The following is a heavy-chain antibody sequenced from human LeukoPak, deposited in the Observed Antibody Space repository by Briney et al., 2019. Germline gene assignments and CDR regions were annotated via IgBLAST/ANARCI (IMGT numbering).Heavy chain of an antibody. CDR3: ARDTAGRTSWSSGGVMDY. CDR2: IWYDGNNK. V-gene: IGHV3-33*01. J-gene: IGHJ4*02. CDR1: GFIFSSYG. Sequence: GGSLRLSCAASGFIFSSYGVHWVRQAPGKGLEWVAVIWYDGNNKYYADSVKGRFTISRDNSKNPVSLQMNSLRAEDTAVYYCARDTAGRTSWSSGGVMDYWGQGTLVTVSS. D-gene: IGHD2-15*01.